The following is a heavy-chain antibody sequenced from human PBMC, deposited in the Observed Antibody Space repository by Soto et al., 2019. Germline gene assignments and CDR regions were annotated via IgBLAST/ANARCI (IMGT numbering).Heavy chain of an antibody. CDR3: ARGGNYVILSGFPNYLDY. D-gene: IGHD3-9*01. J-gene: IGHJ4*02. CDR2: IYHSGST. Sequence: SSETLSLTCAVSGGSISSSNWWSWVRQPPGKGLEWIGEIYHSGSTNYNPSLKSRVTISVDKSKNQFSLKLSSATAADTAVYYWARGGNYVILSGFPNYLDYWAKVT. V-gene: IGHV4-4*02. CDR1: GGSISSSNW.